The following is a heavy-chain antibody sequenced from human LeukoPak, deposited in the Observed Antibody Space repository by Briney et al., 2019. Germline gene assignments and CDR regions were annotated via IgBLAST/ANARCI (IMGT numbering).Heavy chain of an antibody. Sequence: SETLSLTCTVSGGFISSYYWSWIRQPPGKGLEWIGYIYYSGSTNYNPSLKSRVTISVDTSKNQFSLKLSSVTAADTAVYYCARSEGGDYYDSSGYYLGNWGQGTLVTVSS. CDR3: ARSEGGDYYDSSGYYLGN. CDR1: GGFISSYY. D-gene: IGHD3-22*01. J-gene: IGHJ4*02. CDR2: IYYSGST. V-gene: IGHV4-59*01.